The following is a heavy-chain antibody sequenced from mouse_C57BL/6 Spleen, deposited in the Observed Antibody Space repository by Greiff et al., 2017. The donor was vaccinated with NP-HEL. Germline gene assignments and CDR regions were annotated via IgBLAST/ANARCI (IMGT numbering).Heavy chain of an antibody. D-gene: IGHD6-1*01. CDR1: GFSLTSYG. Sequence: VKLVESGPGLVQPSHCLSITCTVSGFSLTSYGVHWVRQSPGKGLEWLGVIWSGGSTDYNAAFISRLSISKDNSKSQVFFKMNSLQADDTAIYYCATLLEYFDYWGQGTTLTVSS. CDR2: IWSGGST. CDR3: ATLLEYFDY. V-gene: IGHV2-2*01. J-gene: IGHJ2*01.